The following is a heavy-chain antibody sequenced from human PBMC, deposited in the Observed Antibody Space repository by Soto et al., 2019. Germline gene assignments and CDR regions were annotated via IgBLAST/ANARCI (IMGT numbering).Heavy chain of an antibody. CDR1: GFTFSYYW. V-gene: IGHV3-74*01. D-gene: IGHD3-10*01. CDR2: IHSDGSST. CDR3: ASGDRGGFDI. J-gene: IGHJ3*02. Sequence: EVQLVESGGGLVQPGESLRLSCAASGFTFSYYWMHWVRQATGKGLVWVSRIHSDGSSTTYWDSVKGRFTISRDTARNTGYLQMNSMRVEATAVYYFASGDRGGFDIWGQVTVGTLSS.